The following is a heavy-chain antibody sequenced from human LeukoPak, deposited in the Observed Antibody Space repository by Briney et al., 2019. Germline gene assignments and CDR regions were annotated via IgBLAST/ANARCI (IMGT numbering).Heavy chain of an antibody. J-gene: IGHJ1*01. D-gene: IGHD3-22*01. CDR1: GGSISSSSYY. V-gene: IGHV4-61*01. Sequence: SETLSLTCTVSGGSISSSSYYWSWIRQPPGKGLEWIGYIYYSGSTNYNPSLKSRVTISVDTSKNQFSLKLSSVTAADTAVYYCASFTYYYDSSGYPSAEYFQHWGQGTLVTVSS. CDR3: ASFTYYYDSSGYPSAEYFQH. CDR2: IYYSGST.